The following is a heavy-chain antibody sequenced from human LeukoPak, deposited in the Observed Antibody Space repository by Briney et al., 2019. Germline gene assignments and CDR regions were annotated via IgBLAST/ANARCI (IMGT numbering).Heavy chain of an antibody. V-gene: IGHV3-30-3*01. CDR1: GFTFSSYA. D-gene: IGHD3-22*01. CDR2: ISYDGSNK. J-gene: IGHJ4*02. Sequence: PGGSLRLSCAASGFTFSSYAMHWVCQAPGKGLEWVAVISYDGSNKYYADSVKGRYTISRDNSKNTLYLQMNSLRAEDTAVYYCARDFTMTDPNSDYWGQGTLVTVSS. CDR3: ARDFTMTDPNSDY.